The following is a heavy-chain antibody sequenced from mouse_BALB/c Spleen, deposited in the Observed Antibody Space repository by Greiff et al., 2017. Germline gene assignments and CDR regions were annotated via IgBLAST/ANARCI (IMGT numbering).Heavy chain of an antibody. D-gene: IGHD1-1*01. CDR1: GYTFTDYA. CDR2: ISTYYGDA. J-gene: IGHJ2*01. CDR3: ARGDYGSSRFDY. Sequence: VQLQQSGAELVRPGVSVKISCKGSGYTFTDYAMHWVKQSHAKSLEWIGVISTYYGDASYNQKFKGKATMTVDKSSSTAYMELARLTSEDSAIYYCARGDYGSSRFDYWGQGTTLTVSS. V-gene: IGHV1S137*01.